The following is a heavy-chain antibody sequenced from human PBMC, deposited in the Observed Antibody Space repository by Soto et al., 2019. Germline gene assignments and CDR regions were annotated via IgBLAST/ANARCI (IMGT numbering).Heavy chain of an antibody. Sequence: PGESLKISCAAAGFTFSSAWMHWVRQAPGKGLEWVSYIHSGGSRIYYADSVKGRFTISRDNAKNSLYLQMNSLRAEDTAVYYCARDGSTVTTNYHYAMDVWGQGTRVTVSS. CDR2: IHSGGSRI. V-gene: IGHV3-48*04. J-gene: IGHJ6*02. D-gene: IGHD4-17*01. CDR1: GFTFSSAW. CDR3: ARDGSTVTTNYHYAMDV.